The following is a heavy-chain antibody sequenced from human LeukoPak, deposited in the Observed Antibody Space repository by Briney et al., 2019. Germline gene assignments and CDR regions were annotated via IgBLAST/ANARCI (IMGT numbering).Heavy chain of an antibody. D-gene: IGHD3-22*01. CDR2: IYYSGST. CDR3: ARGGAPQYYYDSSGYYYGAFDI. J-gene: IGHJ3*02. CDR1: GGSISSYY. Sequence: SSEPLSLTCTVSGGSISSYYWSWIRQPPGKGLEWIGYIYYSGSTNYNPSLKSRVTISVDTSKNQFSLKLSSVTAADTAVYYCARGGAPQYYYDSSGYYYGAFDIWGQGTMVTVSS. V-gene: IGHV4-59*01.